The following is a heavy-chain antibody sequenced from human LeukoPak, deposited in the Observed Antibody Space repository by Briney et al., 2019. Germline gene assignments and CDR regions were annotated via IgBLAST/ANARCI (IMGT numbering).Heavy chain of an antibody. V-gene: IGHV4-34*01. CDR2: INHSGST. CDR1: GGSFSGYY. D-gene: IGHD3-10*01. Sequence: SETLSLTCAVYGGSFSGYYWSWIRQPPGKGLEWIGEINHSGSTNYNPSLKSRVTISVDTSKNQFSLKLSSVTAADTAVYYCARFLRADRSGFDYWGQGTLVTVSS. J-gene: IGHJ4*02. CDR3: ARFLRADRSGFDY.